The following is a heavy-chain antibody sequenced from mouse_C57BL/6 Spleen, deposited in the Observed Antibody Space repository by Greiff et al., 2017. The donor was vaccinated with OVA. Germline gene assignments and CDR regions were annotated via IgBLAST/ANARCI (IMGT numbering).Heavy chain of an antibody. Sequence: VKLQESGAELARPGASVKLSCKASGYTFTSYGISWVKQRTGQGLEWIGEIYPRSGNTYYNEKFKGKATRTADKSSSTAYMELRSLTSEDSAVYFCARYYGSSYYWYFDVWGTGTTVTVSS. J-gene: IGHJ1*03. D-gene: IGHD1-1*01. CDR1: GYTFTSYG. V-gene: IGHV1-81*01. CDR3: ARYYGSSYYWYFDV. CDR2: IYPRSGNT.